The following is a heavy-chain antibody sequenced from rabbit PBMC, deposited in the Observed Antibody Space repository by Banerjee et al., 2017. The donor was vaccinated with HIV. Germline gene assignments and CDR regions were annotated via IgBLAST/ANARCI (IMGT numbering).Heavy chain of an antibody. CDR2: INTSSGNT. D-gene: IGHD4-2*01. J-gene: IGHJ4*01. CDR1: GFSFSNGYV. CDR3: ARDFGGSGWEFNL. V-gene: IGHV1S45*01. Sequence: QVQLEESGGDLVKPEGSLTLTCTACGFSFSNGYVMGWVRQAPGKGLEWIACINTSSGNTVYASWAKGRFTISKTSSPTVTLQMTSLTAADTATYFCARDFGGSGWEFNLGGQGTLVTVS.